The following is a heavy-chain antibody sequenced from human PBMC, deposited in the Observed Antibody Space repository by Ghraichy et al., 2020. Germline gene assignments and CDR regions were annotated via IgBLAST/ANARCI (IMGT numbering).Heavy chain of an antibody. CDR3: ASNVLLWFGELFTDY. D-gene: IGHD3-10*01. Sequence: GGSLRLSCAASGFTFSSYSMNWVRQAPGKGLEWVSSISSSSSYIYYADSVKGRFTISRDNAKNSLYLQMNSLRAEDTAVYYCASNVLLWFGELFTDYWGQGTLVTVSS. V-gene: IGHV3-21*01. CDR1: GFTFSSYS. CDR2: ISSSSSYI. J-gene: IGHJ4*02.